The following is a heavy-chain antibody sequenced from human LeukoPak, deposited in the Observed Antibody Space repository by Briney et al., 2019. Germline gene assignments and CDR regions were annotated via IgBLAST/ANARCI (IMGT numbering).Heavy chain of an antibody. J-gene: IGHJ4*02. D-gene: IGHD3-16*02. V-gene: IGHV4-34*01. Sequence: TSETLSLTCAVYGGSFSGYYWSWIRQPPGKGLEWIGEINHSGSTNYNPSLKSRVTISVDTSKNQFSLKLSSVTAADTAVYYCAREPRADYVWGSYRYTRPDGFDYWGQGTLVTVSS. CDR1: GGSFSGYY. CDR3: AREPRADYVWGSYRYTRPDGFDY. CDR2: INHSGST.